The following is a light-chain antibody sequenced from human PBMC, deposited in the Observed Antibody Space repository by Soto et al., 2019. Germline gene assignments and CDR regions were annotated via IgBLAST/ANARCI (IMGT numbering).Light chain of an antibody. CDR2: NNY. V-gene: IGLV1-44*01. CDR3: AAWDDSLNGWV. CDR1: SFNIGSKT. Sequence: QLVLTQPPSASGTPGQRVTISCSGSSFNIGSKTVNWYQQLPGTAPKLLIYNNYQRPSGVPDRFSGSKSGTSASLAISGLQSEDEADYYCAAWDDSLNGWVFGGGTKVTVL. J-gene: IGLJ3*02.